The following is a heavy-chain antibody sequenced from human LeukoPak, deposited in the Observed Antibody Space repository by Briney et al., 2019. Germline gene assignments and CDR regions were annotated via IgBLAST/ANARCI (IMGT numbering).Heavy chain of an antibody. CDR1: RFTFSSYG. J-gene: IGHJ4*02. CDR3: AKNRDSSDYPRDFDY. CDR2: IRHDGSYQ. V-gene: IGHV3-30*02. D-gene: IGHD6-19*01. Sequence: GGSLRLSCPASRFTFSSYGMHWVRQTPGKGPEWVAFIRHDGSYQQYADSVKGRFTVSRDNSKDTVYLQMNSLRTEDTAVYYCAKNRDSSDYPRDFDYWGQGTLVTVSS.